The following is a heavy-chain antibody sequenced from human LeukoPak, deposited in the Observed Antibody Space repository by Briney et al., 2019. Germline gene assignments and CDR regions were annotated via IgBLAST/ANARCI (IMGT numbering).Heavy chain of an antibody. CDR2: IYDSGST. V-gene: IGHV4-59*01. D-gene: IGHD1-1*01. CDR1: GGSISSYY. J-gene: IGHJ6*02. CDR3: ARVGGTNYYYYGMDV. Sequence: SETLSLTCTVSGGSISSYYWSWIRQPPGKGLEWIGYIYDSGSTNYNPSLKSRVTISVDTSKNQFSLKLSSVTAADTAVYYCARVGGTNYYYYGMDVWRQGTTVTVSS.